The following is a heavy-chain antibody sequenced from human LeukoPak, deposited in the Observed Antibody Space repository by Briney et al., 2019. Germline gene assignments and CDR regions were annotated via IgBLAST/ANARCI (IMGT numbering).Heavy chain of an antibody. J-gene: IGHJ4*02. D-gene: IGHD6-6*01. CDR2: ISGSGGSA. CDR3: AKRVAARPYYFDY. V-gene: IGHV3-23*01. Sequence: PGGSLRLSCAASGFTFSSYAMSWVRQAPGKGLEWVSAISGSGGSAYYADSVKGRFTISRDNSKNTLYLQMNSLRAEDTAVYYCAKRVAARPYYFDYWGQGTLVTVSS. CDR1: GFTFSSYA.